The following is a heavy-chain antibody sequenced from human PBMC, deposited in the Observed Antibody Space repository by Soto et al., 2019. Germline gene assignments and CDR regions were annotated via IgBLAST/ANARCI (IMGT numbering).Heavy chain of an antibody. V-gene: IGHV4-4*02. CDR3: ARGPRYFGYYYGMDV. Sequence: SETLSLTCGVSGGSSSSSNGWSWVRQPPGKGLEWIGEIYHSGSTNYNPSLKSRVTISVDKSKNQFSLKLSSVTAADTAVYYCARGPRYFGYYYGMDVWGQGTTVTVSS. CDR2: IYHSGST. D-gene: IGHD3-9*01. CDR1: GGSSSSSNG. J-gene: IGHJ6*02.